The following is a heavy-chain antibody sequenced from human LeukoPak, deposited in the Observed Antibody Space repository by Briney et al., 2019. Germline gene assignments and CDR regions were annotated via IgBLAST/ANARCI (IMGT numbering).Heavy chain of an antibody. CDR2: MNPNSGNT. CDR1: GYTFTSHD. CDR3: ARGYSPTLRTTGNDY. D-gene: IGHD1-1*01. V-gene: IGHV1-8*01. Sequence: ASVKVSCKASGYTFTSHDINWVRQATGQGLEWMGWMNPNSGNTGYAQKFQGRVTMTRDTSINTAYMELHSLSSEDTAVYYCARGYSPTLRTTGNDYWGQGTLVTVSS. J-gene: IGHJ4*02.